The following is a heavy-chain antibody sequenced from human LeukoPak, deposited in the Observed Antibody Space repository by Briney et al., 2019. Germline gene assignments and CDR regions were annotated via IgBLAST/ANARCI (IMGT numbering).Heavy chain of an antibody. CDR3: AKALYSSGWYVDY. J-gene: IGHJ4*02. Sequence: SETLSLTCTVSGGSISSYYWSWIRQPAGRGLEWIGRIYTSGSTNYNPSLKSRVTISVDTSKNQFSLKLSSVTAADTAVYYCAKALYSSGWYVDYWGQGTLVTVSS. D-gene: IGHD6-19*01. CDR1: GGSISSYY. V-gene: IGHV4-4*07. CDR2: IYTSGST.